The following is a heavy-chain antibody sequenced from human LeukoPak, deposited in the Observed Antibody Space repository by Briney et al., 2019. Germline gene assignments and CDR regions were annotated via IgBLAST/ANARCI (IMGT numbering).Heavy chain of an antibody. Sequence: GRSLRLSCAASGFTFSSYAMHWVRQAPGKGLEWVAVISYDGSNKYYADSVKGRFTISRDNSKNTLYLQMNSLRAEDTAVYYCARGPYDSSGYYDYRGQGTLVTVSS. D-gene: IGHD3-22*01. J-gene: IGHJ4*02. CDR3: ARGPYDSSGYYDY. CDR2: ISYDGSNK. CDR1: GFTFSSYA. V-gene: IGHV3-30-3*01.